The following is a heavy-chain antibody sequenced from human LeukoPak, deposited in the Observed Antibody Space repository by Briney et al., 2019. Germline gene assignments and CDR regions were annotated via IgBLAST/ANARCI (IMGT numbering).Heavy chain of an antibody. J-gene: IGHJ4*02. Sequence: SETLSLTCSVSGGSINNYHWSWIRQSPGKGLEWIGSISYTGSTYYNPSLKSRVTISVDTSKKQFPLKMSSVTAADTAVYYCARHAGGIAASGTRPFDYWGQGTLVTVSS. V-gene: IGHV4-59*05. CDR2: ISYTGST. CDR3: ARHAGGIAASGTRPFDY. D-gene: IGHD6-13*01. CDR1: GGSINNYH.